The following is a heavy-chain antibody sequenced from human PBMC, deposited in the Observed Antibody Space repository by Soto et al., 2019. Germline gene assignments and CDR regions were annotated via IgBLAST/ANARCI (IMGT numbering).Heavy chain of an antibody. J-gene: IGHJ3*01. D-gene: IGHD6-19*01. V-gene: IGHV4-4*02. CDR1: GDSISSPKW. CDR2: MLHSGTT. CDR3: AYSPGWYRHDL. Sequence: QVQLQESGPGLVKPSGTLSLTCAVSGDSISSPKWWTWVRQPPGKGLEWIGDMLHSGTTNYNPSLKCRVTISVDKSKNQFALYLYSVTAADTAVYYCAYSPGWYRHDLWGPGTLVIVSS.